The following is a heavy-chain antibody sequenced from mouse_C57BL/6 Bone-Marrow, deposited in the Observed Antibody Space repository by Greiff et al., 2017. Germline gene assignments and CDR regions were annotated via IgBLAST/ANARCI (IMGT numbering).Heavy chain of an antibody. CDR1: GYTFTSYW. CDR3: AIYGNYWYFDV. J-gene: IGHJ1*03. CDR2: IHPNSGST. D-gene: IGHD2-1*01. Sequence: QVQLQQPGAELVKPGASVKLSCKASGYTFTSYWMHWVKQRPGQGLEWIGMIHPNSGSTNYNEKFKSKATLTVDKSSSTAYMQLSSLTAEDSAVYYCAIYGNYWYFDVWGTGTTVTVSS. V-gene: IGHV1-64*01.